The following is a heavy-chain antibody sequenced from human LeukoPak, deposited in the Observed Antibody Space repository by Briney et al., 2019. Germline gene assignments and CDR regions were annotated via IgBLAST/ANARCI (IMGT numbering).Heavy chain of an antibody. CDR3: ARMIAAAGTEYFDL. D-gene: IGHD6-13*01. CDR2: VHYSGNT. V-gene: IGHV4-59*01. CDR1: GGSISNYY. Sequence: SETLSLTCIVSGGSISNYYWSWIRQPPRKGLEWIGYVHYSGNTNYNPSLKSRVTISVDTSKNQFSLKLNSVTAADTAVYYCARMIAAAGTEYFDLWGRGTLVAVSS. J-gene: IGHJ2*01.